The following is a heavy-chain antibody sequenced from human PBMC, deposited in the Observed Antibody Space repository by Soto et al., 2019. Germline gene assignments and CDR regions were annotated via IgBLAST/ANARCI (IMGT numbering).Heavy chain of an antibody. CDR2: IVVGSGNT. CDR1: GFTFTSSA. CDR3: AASITIIVVVNSDGMDV. J-gene: IGHJ6*02. V-gene: IGHV1-58*01. Sequence: SVKVSCKASGFTFTSSAVQWVRQARGQRLEWIGWIVVGSGNTNYAQKFQERVTITRDMSTSTAYMELSSLRSEDTAVYYCAASITIIVVVNSDGMDVWGQGTTVTVSS. D-gene: IGHD3-22*01.